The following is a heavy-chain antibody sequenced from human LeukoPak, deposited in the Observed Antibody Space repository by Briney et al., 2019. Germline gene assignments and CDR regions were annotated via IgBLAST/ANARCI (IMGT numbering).Heavy chain of an antibody. Sequence: GESLKISCKGSGYTFTSYWIGWVRQMPGKGLEWMGIIYPGDSDTRYSPSFQGQVTISADKSISTAYLQWNSLKASDSAMYYCARHFDCSMDPTSWFDPWGQGTLVTVSS. CDR2: IYPGDSDT. J-gene: IGHJ5*02. V-gene: IGHV5-51*01. CDR1: GYTFTSYW. CDR3: ARHFDCSMDPTSWFDP. D-gene: IGHD2-21*02.